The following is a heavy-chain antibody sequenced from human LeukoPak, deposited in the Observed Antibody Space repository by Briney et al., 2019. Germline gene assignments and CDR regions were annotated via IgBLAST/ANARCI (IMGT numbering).Heavy chain of an antibody. CDR3: ARADSGSYYYYGMDV. Sequence: VASVKVSCKASGGTFSSYAISWVRQAPGQGLEWMGGIIPIFGTANYAQKFQGRVTITADESTSTAYMELSSLRSEDTAVYYCARADSGSYYYYGMDVWGQGTTVTVSS. D-gene: IGHD1-26*01. CDR1: GGTFSSYA. CDR2: IIPIFGTA. V-gene: IGHV1-69*13. J-gene: IGHJ6*02.